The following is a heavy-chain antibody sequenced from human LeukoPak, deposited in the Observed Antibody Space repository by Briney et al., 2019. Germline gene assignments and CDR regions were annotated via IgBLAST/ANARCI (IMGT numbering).Heavy chain of an antibody. J-gene: IGHJ4*02. CDR1: GFTLSSYS. CDR3: AKQLGYCSDGSCYFPY. Sequence: SGGSLRLSCAASGFTLSSYSMNWVRQAPGKGLEWVSYISSSSSTIYYADSVQGRFTISRDNSKSTLCLQMNSLRAEDTAVYYCAKQLGYCSDGSCYFPYWGQGTLVTVTS. CDR2: ISSSSSTI. V-gene: IGHV3-48*01. D-gene: IGHD2-15*01.